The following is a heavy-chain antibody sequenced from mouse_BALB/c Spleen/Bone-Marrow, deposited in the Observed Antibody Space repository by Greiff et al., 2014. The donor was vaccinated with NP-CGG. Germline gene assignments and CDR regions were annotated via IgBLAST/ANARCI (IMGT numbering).Heavy chain of an antibody. V-gene: IGHV1-14*01. CDR2: INPYNDGT. CDR1: GYTFTSYV. J-gene: IGHJ1*01. D-gene: IGHD2-14*01. CDR3: AGYDWYFDV. Sequence: VQLKESGPELVKPGASVKMSCKASGYTFTSYVMHWVKQKPGQGLEWIGYINPYNDGTKYNEKFKGKATLTLDKSPSTAYMELSSLTSEDSAVYYCAGYDWYFDVWGAGTTVTVSS.